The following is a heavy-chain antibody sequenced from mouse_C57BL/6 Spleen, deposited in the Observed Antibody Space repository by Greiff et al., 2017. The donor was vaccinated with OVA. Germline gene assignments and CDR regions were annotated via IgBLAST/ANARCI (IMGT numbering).Heavy chain of an antibody. V-gene: IGHV1-55*01. J-gene: IGHJ2*01. CDR3: ARSYGSSYYGYFDD. Sequence: QVQLQQPGAELVKPGASVTMSCKASGYTFTSYWITWVKQRPGQGLEWIGDIYPGGGSTNYNAKFKSKATLTVDPSSSTAYMQLSSLTSEDSAVYYSARSYGSSYYGYFDDWGQGTTLTVSS. D-gene: IGHD1-1*01. CDR2: IYPGGGST. CDR1: GYTFTSYW.